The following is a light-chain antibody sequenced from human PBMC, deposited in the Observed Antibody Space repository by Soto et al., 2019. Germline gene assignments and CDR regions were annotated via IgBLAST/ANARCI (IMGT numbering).Light chain of an antibody. J-gene: IGLJ2*01. CDR2: AGTGGIVG. CDR3: GADHGSGSNFVA. V-gene: IGLV9-49*01. CDR1: SGYSDYK. Sequence: QTVVSQPPSASASLGASVTLTCTLSSGYSDYKVDWYQQRPGKGPQFVMRAGTGGIVGSRGAGIPDRFSALGSGLIRYLIIKNIQEEDEGDYHCGADHGSGSNFVAFGGGTKLTVL.